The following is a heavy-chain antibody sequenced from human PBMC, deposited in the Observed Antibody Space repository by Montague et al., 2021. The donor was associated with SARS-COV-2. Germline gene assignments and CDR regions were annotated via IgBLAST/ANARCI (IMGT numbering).Heavy chain of an antibody. CDR2: IYYSGTT. J-gene: IGHJ4*02. CDR3: SREGGWLSRGSYYFDY. CDR1: GGSISSYY. V-gene: IGHV4-59*01. D-gene: IGHD3-22*01. Sequence: SETLSLTCTVSGGSISSYYWSWIRQPPGKGLEWIWYIYYSGTTNYNPSLKSRVTISVDTTKNQFSLKLSSVTAADTAVYYCSREGGWLSRGSYYFDYWGQGTLVTVSS.